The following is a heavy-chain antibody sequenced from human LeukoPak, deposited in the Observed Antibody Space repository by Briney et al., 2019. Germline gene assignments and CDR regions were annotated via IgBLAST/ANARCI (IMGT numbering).Heavy chain of an antibody. J-gene: IGHJ4*02. Sequence: PGGSLRLSCAASGFTVSSNYMSWVRQAPGKGLEWVSIIYSGGSTYYADSVKGRFTISRDNSKNTLFLQMNSLRAEDTAVYYCARSGRGTYYYFDLWGQGTLVIVSS. D-gene: IGHD5-12*01. CDR2: IYSGGST. CDR3: ARSGRGTYYYFDL. V-gene: IGHV3-53*01. CDR1: GFTVSSNY.